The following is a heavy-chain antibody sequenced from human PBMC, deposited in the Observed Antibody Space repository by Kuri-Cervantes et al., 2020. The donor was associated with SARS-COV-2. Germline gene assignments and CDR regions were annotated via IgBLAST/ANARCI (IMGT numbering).Heavy chain of an antibody. CDR2: ISGGGGST. CDR3: AKDVAAGTRAPPEYFQH. V-gene: IGHV3-23*01. D-gene: IGHD6-13*01. Sequence: SCKASGGTFSSYAMSWVRQAPGKGLEWVSTISGGGGSTYYADSVEGRFTISRDSSKNTLYLQMNSLRAEDTAVYYCAKDVAAGTRAPPEYFQHWGQGTLVTVSS. J-gene: IGHJ1*01. CDR1: GGTFSSYA.